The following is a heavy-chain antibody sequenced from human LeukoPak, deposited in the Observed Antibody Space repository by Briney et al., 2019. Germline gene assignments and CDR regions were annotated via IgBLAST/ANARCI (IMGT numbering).Heavy chain of an antibody. CDR1: GYTFTSYD. J-gene: IGHJ4*02. D-gene: IGHD3-3*01. Sequence: ASVKVSCKASGYTFTSYDINWVRQATGQGLEWMGWMNPNSGNTGHAQKFQGRVTMTTDTSTSTAYMELRSLRSDDTAVYYCARESAEYWGQGTLVTVSS. V-gene: IGHV1-8*02. CDR2: MNPNSGNT. CDR3: ARESAEY.